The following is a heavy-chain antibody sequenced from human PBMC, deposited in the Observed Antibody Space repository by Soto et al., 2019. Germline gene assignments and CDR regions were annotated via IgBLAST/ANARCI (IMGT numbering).Heavy chain of an antibody. J-gene: IGHJ6*02. Sequence: SETLSLTCTVSGGSISSGDYYWSWIRQPPGKGLEWIGYIYYSGSTYYNPSLKSRVTISVDTSKNQFSLKLSSVTAADTAVYYCARGSGPATAPSYYGMDVWGQGTTVTVSS. CDR2: IYYSGST. V-gene: IGHV4-30-4*01. CDR3: ARGSGPATAPSYYGMDV. D-gene: IGHD2-21*02. CDR1: GGSISSGDYY.